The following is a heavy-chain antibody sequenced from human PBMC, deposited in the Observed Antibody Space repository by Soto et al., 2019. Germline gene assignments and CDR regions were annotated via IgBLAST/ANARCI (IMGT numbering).Heavy chain of an antibody. CDR1: RYTFTSHV. Sequence: QIQLVQSGGDVKTPGASVKVSCTTSRYTFTSHVIAWVRQAPGQGLEWMGWISTFNGKTDYAQKFQGRVTMTADTITSTVHMELRSLRSDETAVYYCARLLTEGATFREDAFDVWGPGTKVTVSS. J-gene: IGHJ3*01. CDR2: ISTFNGKT. CDR3: ARLLTEGATFREDAFDV. D-gene: IGHD3-9*01. V-gene: IGHV1-18*01.